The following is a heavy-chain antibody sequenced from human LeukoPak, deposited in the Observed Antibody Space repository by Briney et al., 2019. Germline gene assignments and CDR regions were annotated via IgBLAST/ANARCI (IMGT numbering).Heavy chain of an antibody. J-gene: IGHJ5*02. Sequence: PGRSLRLSCAASGFTFSSYWMHWVRQAPGKGLVWVSRINSDGSSTSYADSVKGRFTISRDNAKNTLYLQMNSLRAEDTAVYYCARDNYDILTGYRNWFDPWGQGTLVTVSS. V-gene: IGHV3-74*01. D-gene: IGHD3-9*01. CDR3: ARDNYDILTGYRNWFDP. CDR1: GFTFSSYW. CDR2: INSDGSST.